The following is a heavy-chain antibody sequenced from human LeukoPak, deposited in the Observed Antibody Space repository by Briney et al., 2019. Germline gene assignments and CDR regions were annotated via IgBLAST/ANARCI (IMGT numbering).Heavy chain of an antibody. CDR2: IYYSGST. Sequence: SQTLSLTCTVSGGSISSGGYYWSWIRQHPGKGLEWIGYIYYSGSTYYNPSLKSRVTISVDTSKNQFSLKLSSVTAADTAVYYCARGRLITFGGVIVDPWGQGTLVTVSS. D-gene: IGHD3-16*02. CDR3: ARGRLITFGGVIVDP. J-gene: IGHJ5*02. V-gene: IGHV4-31*03. CDR1: GGSISSGGYY.